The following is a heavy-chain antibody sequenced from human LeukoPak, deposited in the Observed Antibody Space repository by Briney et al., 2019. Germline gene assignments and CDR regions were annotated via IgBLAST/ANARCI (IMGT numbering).Heavy chain of an antibody. Sequence: GGSLRLSCAASGFTFSGSAMHWVRQASGKGLEWVGRIRSKANSYATAYAALVKGRFTISRDDSKNTAYLQMNSLKTEDTAVYYCTRQVYDSSGYYYVAVDYWGQGTLVTVSS. CDR1: GFTFSGSA. CDR2: IRSKANSYAT. V-gene: IGHV3-73*01. D-gene: IGHD3-22*01. J-gene: IGHJ4*02. CDR3: TRQVYDSSGYYYVAVDY.